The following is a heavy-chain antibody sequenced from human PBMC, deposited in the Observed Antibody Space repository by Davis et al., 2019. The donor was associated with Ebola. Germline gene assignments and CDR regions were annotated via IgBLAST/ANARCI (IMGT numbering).Heavy chain of an antibody. V-gene: IGHV4-4*02. Sequence: SETLSLTCAVSGGSISSSNWWSWVRQPPGKGLEWIGEIYHSGSTNYNPSLKSRATISVDKSKNQFSLKLSSVPAADTAVYYCARDQGYCSSTSCYRYYGMDVWGQGTTVTVSS. CDR3: ARDQGYCSSTSCYRYYGMDV. D-gene: IGHD2-2*01. CDR2: IYHSGST. J-gene: IGHJ6*02. CDR1: GGSISSSNW.